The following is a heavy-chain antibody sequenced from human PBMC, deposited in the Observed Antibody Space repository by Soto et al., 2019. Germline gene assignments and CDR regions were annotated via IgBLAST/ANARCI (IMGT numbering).Heavy chain of an antibody. Sequence: GASVTVSCTASVYTFTSYAMLWVRQAPGQRLEWMGWINAGNGNTKYSQKFQGRVTITRDTSASTAYMELSSLRSEDTAVYYCAIDSNSNYQAVAILEYLMDLWGQGIAVTV. CDR2: INAGNGNT. CDR3: AIDSNSNYQAVAILEYLMDL. D-gene: IGHD4-4*01. CDR1: VYTFTSYA. J-gene: IGHJ6*02. V-gene: IGHV1-3*01.